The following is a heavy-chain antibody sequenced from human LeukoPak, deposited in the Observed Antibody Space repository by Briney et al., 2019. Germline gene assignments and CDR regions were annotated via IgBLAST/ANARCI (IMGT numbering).Heavy chain of an antibody. CDR2: IYYSGST. CDR1: GGSISSYY. D-gene: IGHD1-26*01. V-gene: IGHV4-59*01. Sequence: SETLSLTCTVSGGSISSYYWSWIRQPPGKGLEWIGYIYYSGSTNYNPSLKSRVTISVDTSKNQFSLKLSSVTAADTAVYYCARVGSLPAHPGSYDYWGQGTLVTVSS. J-gene: IGHJ4*02. CDR3: ARVGSLPAHPGSYDY.